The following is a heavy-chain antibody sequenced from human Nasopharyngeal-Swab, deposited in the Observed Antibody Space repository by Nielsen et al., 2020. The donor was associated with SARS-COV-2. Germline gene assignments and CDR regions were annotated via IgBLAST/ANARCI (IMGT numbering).Heavy chain of an antibody. J-gene: IGHJ4*02. CDR3: ARGGAYYDSSGYFPYY. CDR2: ISSSSSYI. V-gene: IGHV3-21*01. Sequence: GGSLRLSCAASGFTFSSYSMNWVRQAPGKGLEWVSSISSSSSYIYYADSVKGRFTISRDNAKNSLYLQMNGLRAEDTAVYYCARGGAYYDSSGYFPYYWGQGTLVTVSS. CDR1: GFTFSSYS. D-gene: IGHD3-22*01.